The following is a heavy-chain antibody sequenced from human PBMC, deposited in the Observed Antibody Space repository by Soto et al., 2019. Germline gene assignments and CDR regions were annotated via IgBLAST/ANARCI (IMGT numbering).Heavy chain of an antibody. V-gene: IGHV1-46*01. CDR1: GYTFTRDQ. CDR3: ARVMPSHHCITALDT. J-gene: IGHJ5*01. D-gene: IGHD3-10*01. Sequence: ASVKVSCKASGYTFTRDQIHWVRQAPGQGLEWMGMIDPSGGKTNYAQKFQGRVTMTRDTSTSTVYMALSSLRSDDTAIYYCARVMPSHHCITALDTWGHGTMVTVSS. CDR2: IDPSGGKT.